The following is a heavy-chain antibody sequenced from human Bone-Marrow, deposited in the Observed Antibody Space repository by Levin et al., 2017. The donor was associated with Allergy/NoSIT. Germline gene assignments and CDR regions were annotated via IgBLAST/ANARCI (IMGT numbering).Heavy chain of an antibody. CDR2: IYWDDDK. J-gene: IGHJ4*02. CDR3: AHTAHLGSPFEY. Sequence: SGPTLVKPTQTLTLTCTFSGFSLSTREVAVGWIRQPPGKALDWLAVIYWDDDKRYSPSLKSRLTITKDTSKNQVVLKMTNMDPVDTATYYCAHTAHLGSPFEYWGQGILVTVSS. CDR1: GFSLSTREVA. V-gene: IGHV2-5*02.